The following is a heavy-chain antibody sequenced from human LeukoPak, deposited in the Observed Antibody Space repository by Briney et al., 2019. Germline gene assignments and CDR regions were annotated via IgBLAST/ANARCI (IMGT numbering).Heavy chain of an antibody. CDR1: GGSISSSSYY. Sequence: PSETLSLTCTVSGGSISSSSYYWGWIRQPPGKGLEWIGSIYYSGSTYYNPSLKSRVTISVDTSKNQFSLKLNSVTAADTAVYYCARELGYCSGGSCYRYNWFDPWGQGTLVTVSS. V-gene: IGHV4-39*07. D-gene: IGHD2-15*01. CDR2: IYYSGST. CDR3: ARELGYCSGGSCYRYNWFDP. J-gene: IGHJ5*02.